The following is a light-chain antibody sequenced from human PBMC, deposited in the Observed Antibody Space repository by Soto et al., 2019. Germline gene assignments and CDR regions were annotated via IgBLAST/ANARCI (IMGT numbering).Light chain of an antibody. CDR1: QSISSW. CDR2: DAS. V-gene: IGKV1-5*01. Sequence: DIQMTQSPSTLSASVGDRVTITCRSSQSISSWLAWYQQKPGKAPKLLIYDASSLDSGVPSKFSCSGSGTEFTLTSSSLQPDDCATYYCQQDNIYSPETFVQGTKVES. CDR3: QQDNIYSPET. J-gene: IGKJ1*01.